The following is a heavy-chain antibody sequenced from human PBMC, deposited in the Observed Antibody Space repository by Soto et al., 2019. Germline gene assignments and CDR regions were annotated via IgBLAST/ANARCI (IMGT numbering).Heavy chain of an antibody. J-gene: IGHJ5*02. CDR1: GGSISSGGYS. Sequence: QLQLQESGSGLVKPSQTLSLTCAVSGGSISSGGYSWSWIRQPPGKGLEWIGYIYHSGSTYYNPSLKSRVTIAVDTSKNQFARNLSSVTAADTAVDYCARVPRPWGQGTLVTVSS. V-gene: IGHV4-30-2*01. CDR2: IYHSGST. CDR3: ARVPRP.